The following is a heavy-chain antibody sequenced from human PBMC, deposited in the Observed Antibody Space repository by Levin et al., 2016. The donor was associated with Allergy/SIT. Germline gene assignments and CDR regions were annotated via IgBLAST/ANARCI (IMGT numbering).Heavy chain of an antibody. V-gene: IGHV3-11*01. D-gene: IGHD6-19*01. J-gene: IGHJ6*02. CDR2: ISSSGSTI. CDR1: GFTFSDYY. Sequence: GGSLRLSCAASGFTFSDYYMSWIRQAPGKGLEWVSYISSSGSTIYYADSVKGRFTISRDNSKNTLYLQMNSLRAEDTAVYYCAKCIAVAGQGRYYYGMDVWGQGTTVTVSS. CDR3: AKCIAVAGQGRYYYGMDV.